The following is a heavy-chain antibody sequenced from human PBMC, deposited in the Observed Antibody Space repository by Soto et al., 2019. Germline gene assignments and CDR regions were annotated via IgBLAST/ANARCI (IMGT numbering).Heavy chain of an antibody. J-gene: IGHJ6*03. Sequence: GGSLRLSCAASGFTFSSYSMNWVRQAPGKGLEWVSYISSSSSTIYYADSVKGRFTISRDNAKNSLYLQMNSLRAEDTAVYYCARDPSGYCSSTSCYLDYYYYMDVWGKGTTVTVSS. D-gene: IGHD2-2*01. CDR1: GFTFSSYS. CDR2: ISSSSSTI. CDR3: ARDPSGYCSSTSCYLDYYYYMDV. V-gene: IGHV3-48*01.